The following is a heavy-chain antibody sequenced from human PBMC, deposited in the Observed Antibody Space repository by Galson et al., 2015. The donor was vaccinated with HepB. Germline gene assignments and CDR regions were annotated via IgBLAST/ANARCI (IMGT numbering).Heavy chain of an antibody. CDR3: ARGVTIFGVASNWFDP. Sequence: SLRLSCAASGFTFSSYWMSWVRQAPGKGLEWVANIKQDGSEKYYVDSVKGRFTISRDNAKNSLYLQMNSLRAEDTAVYYCARGVTIFGVASNWFDPWGQGTLVTVSS. CDR2: IKQDGSEK. J-gene: IGHJ5*02. CDR1: GFTFSSYW. V-gene: IGHV3-7*03. D-gene: IGHD3-3*01.